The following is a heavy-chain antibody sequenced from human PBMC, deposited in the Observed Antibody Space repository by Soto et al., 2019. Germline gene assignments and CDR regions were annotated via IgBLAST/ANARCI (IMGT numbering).Heavy chain of an antibody. J-gene: IGHJ6*02. V-gene: IGHV3-30*03. CDR3: AREGRVYVGMDV. Sequence: QVQLVESGGGVVQPGRSLRLSCAASGFTFSSYGMHWVRQAPGKGLEWVAVISYDGSNKYYADSVKGRFTISRDNSKNPLYLQMNSLGAEDTAVYSCAREGRVYVGMDVWGQGTTVTVSS. CDR1: GFTFSSYG. CDR2: ISYDGSNK. D-gene: IGHD2-8*01.